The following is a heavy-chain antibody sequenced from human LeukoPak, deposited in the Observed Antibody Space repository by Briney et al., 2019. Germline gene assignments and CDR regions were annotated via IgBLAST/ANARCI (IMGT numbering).Heavy chain of an antibody. D-gene: IGHD3-22*01. CDR2: IKEDGSEK. CDR1: GFTFSSYA. V-gene: IGHV3-7*01. Sequence: PGGSLRLSCAASGFTFSSYAMSWVRQAPGKGLEWVANIKEDGSEKYYVDSVKGRFTISRDNAKNSLYLQMNSLRAEDTAVYYCARDGTSRHYDVVSYWGQGTLVTVSS. J-gene: IGHJ4*02. CDR3: ARDGTSRHYDVVSY.